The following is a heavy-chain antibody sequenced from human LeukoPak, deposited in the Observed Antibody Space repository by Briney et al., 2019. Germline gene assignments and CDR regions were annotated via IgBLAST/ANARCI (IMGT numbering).Heavy chain of an antibody. J-gene: IGHJ4*02. CDR2: IYYSGST. D-gene: IGHD3-10*01. CDR3: ARVRGFGELLPDY. CDR1: GGSISSYY. V-gene: IGHV4-59*01. Sequence: PSETLSLTCTVSGGSISSYYWGWIRQPPGKGLEWIGYIYYSGSTNYNPSLKGRVTISVDTSKNQFSLKLSSVTAADTAVYYCARVRGFGELLPDYWGQGTLVTVSS.